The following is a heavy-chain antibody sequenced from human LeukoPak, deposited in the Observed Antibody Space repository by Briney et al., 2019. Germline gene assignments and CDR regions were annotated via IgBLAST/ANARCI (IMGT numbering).Heavy chain of an antibody. Sequence: SETLSLTCTVSGGSISSSSYYWGWIRQPPGKGLEWIGSIYYSGSTYYNPSLKSRVTISVDTSKNQFSLKLSSVTAADTAVYYCARHNCSSTSCHYYAYYYYYMDFWGKGTTVTVSS. D-gene: IGHD2-2*01. V-gene: IGHV4-39*01. J-gene: IGHJ6*03. CDR1: GGSISSSSYY. CDR3: ARHNCSSTSCHYYAYYYYYMDF. CDR2: IYYSGST.